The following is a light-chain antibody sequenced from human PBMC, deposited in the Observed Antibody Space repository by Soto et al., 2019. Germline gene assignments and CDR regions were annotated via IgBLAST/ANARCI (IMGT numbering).Light chain of an antibody. CDR3: QQYGSSIT. J-gene: IGKJ5*01. CDR2: GAS. Sequence: EIVMTQSPATVSVSPGERATLSCRASQSVSSDLAWYHQKPGQAPRLLIYGASTRATGIPARYSGSGSGTDFTLTISRLEPEDFAVYYCQQYGSSITFGQGTRLEIK. CDR1: QSVSSD. V-gene: IGKV3-20*01.